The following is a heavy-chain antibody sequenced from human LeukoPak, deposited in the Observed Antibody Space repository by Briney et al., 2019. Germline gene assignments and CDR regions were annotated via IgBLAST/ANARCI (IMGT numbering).Heavy chain of an antibody. V-gene: IGHV1-2*02. CDR2: INPNSGGT. J-gene: IGHJ6*02. D-gene: IGHD3-9*01. Sequence: ASVKVSCKASGYTFTGYYMHWVRQAPGQGLEWMGWINPNSGGTNYAQKFQGRVTMTRDTSISTAYMELSRLRSDDTAVYYCARDNDILTGYSHYYYGMDVWGQGTTVTVSS. CDR1: GYTFTGYY. CDR3: ARDNDILTGYSHYYYGMDV.